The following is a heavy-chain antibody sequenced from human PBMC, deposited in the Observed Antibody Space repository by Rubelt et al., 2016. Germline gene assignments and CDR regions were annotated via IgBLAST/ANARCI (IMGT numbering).Heavy chain of an antibody. Sequence: QVQLVQSGAEVKKPGASVKVSCKVSGYTLTELSMHWVRQAPGKGLEWMGRIIPILGIANYAQKFQGRVTMTADKSTSTAYMELSSLRSEDTAVYYCASLQYSSGWYSDYWGQGTLVTVSS. CDR2: IIPILGIA. J-gene: IGHJ4*02. D-gene: IGHD6-19*01. CDR3: ASLQYSSGWYSDY. CDR1: GYTLTELS. V-gene: IGHV1-69*04.